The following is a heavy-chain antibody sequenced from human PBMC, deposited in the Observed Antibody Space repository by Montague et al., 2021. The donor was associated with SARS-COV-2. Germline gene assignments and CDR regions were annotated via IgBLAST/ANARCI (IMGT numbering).Heavy chain of an antibody. V-gene: IGHV4-59*01. J-gene: IGHJ4*02. Sequence: SETLSLTCSVSGGSISGYYWSWIRQPPGKGLGWIGYIYYSGGTNYNPSLKSRVTTSVDTSKNQFSLELSSVTVADTAMYYCARVGTRLNDYDGSGYFDYWGQGALVIVSS. D-gene: IGHD3-22*01. CDR1: GGSISGYY. CDR2: IYYSGGT. CDR3: ARVGTRLNDYDGSGYFDY.